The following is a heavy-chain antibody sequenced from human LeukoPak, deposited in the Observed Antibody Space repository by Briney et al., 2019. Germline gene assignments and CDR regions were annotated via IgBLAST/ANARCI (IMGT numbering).Heavy chain of an antibody. CDR3: VISRDGPWSYPELQFDY. J-gene: IGHJ4*02. Sequence: ASVKVSCKASGYTFTSYYMHWVRQAPGQGLEWMGIINPSGGSTSYAQKFQGRVTMTRDTSTSTVYMELSSLRSEDTAVYYCVISRDGPWSYPELQFDYWGQGTLVTVSS. CDR1: GYTFTSYY. D-gene: IGHD5-24*01. CDR2: INPSGGST. V-gene: IGHV1-46*01.